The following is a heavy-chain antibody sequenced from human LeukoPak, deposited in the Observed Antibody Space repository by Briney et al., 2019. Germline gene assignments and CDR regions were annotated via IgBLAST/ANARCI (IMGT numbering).Heavy chain of an antibody. CDR1: GGSFSGYY. CDR3: ARSSNYYDSSGYYYAWFDP. Sequence: PSETLSLTCAVYGGSFSGYYWSWIRQPPGKGMEWIGEINHSGSTNYNPSLKSLFTISLDTSKNQFSLKLSSLTAADTAVYYCARSSNYYDSSGYYYAWFDPWGQGTLVTVSS. D-gene: IGHD3-22*01. CDR2: INHSGST. J-gene: IGHJ5*02. V-gene: IGHV4-34*01.